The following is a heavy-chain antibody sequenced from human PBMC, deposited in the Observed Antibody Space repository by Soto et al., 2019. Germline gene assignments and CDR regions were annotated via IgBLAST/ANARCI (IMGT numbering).Heavy chain of an antibody. V-gene: IGHV5-51*01. J-gene: IGHJ6*02. CDR2: IYPGDSKT. Sequence: ESLKISCKGSGFSFTTYWIAWVRQMPGKGLEWMGIIYPGDSKTTYSPSFQGQITISADKSISTAYLQWSSLKASDTATYYCARHEGVPAADGLDVWGQGTTVTVSS. CDR1: GFSFTTYW. CDR3: ARHEGVPAADGLDV. D-gene: IGHD2-2*01.